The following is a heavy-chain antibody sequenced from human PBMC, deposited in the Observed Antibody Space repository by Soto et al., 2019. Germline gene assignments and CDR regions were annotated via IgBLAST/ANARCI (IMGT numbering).Heavy chain of an antibody. CDR3: ARDHKWDGMDV. CDR2: INYSGTT. V-gene: IGHV4-31*03. D-gene: IGHD1-26*01. CDR1: GGSFSSDSFI. Sequence: QVQLQESGPGLVKPSQTLSLTCSVSGGSFSSDSFIWSWVRQFPGKGLERIGYINYSGTTYYNPSLRSRITMSVDTSKNQFSLNLSSVTAADTAVYYCARDHKWDGMDVWGQGTTVTVSS. J-gene: IGHJ6*02.